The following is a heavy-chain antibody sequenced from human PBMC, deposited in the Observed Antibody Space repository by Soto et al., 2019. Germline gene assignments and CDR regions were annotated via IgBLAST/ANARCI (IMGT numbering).Heavy chain of an antibody. Sequence: VQLVESGGGLVQPGGSLRLSCAGSGFTLSDHYIDWVRQAPGKGLEWVGRSRDKPQGYSTAYAASVKGRFTTSRDESKNSAYLQMNSLKTEDTAVYYCVRATYFSDSSCYTRCLDYWGQGTLVTVSS. CDR2: SRDKPQGYST. CDR3: VRATYFSDSSCYTRCLDY. J-gene: IGHJ4*02. CDR1: GFTLSDHY. V-gene: IGHV3-72*01. D-gene: IGHD3-22*01.